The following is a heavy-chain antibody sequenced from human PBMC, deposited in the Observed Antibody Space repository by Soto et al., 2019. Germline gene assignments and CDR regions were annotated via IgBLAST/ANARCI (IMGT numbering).Heavy chain of an antibody. D-gene: IGHD5-18*01. CDR2: IKQDGSEK. J-gene: IGHJ6*02. CDR3: ANGYSYGYYYYGMDV. V-gene: IGHV3-7*03. Sequence: LRLSCAASGFTFSTYAMNWVRQAPGKGLEWVANIKQDGSEKYYVDSVKGRFTISRDNAKNSLYLQMNSLRAEDTAVYYCANGYSYGYYYYGMDVWGQGTTVTVSS. CDR1: GFTFSTYA.